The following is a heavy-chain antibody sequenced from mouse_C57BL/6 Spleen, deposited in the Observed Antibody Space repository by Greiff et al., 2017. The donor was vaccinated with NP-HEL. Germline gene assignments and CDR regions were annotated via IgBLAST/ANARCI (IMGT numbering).Heavy chain of an antibody. Sequence: VKLVESGPELVKPGASVKLSCKASGYTFTSYDINWVKQRPGQGLEWIGWIYPRDGSTKYNEKFKGKATLTVDTSSSTAYMELHSLTSEDSAVYFCAREIYYDYERWFAYWGQGTLVTVSA. CDR1: GYTFTSYD. CDR2: IYPRDGST. D-gene: IGHD2-4*01. J-gene: IGHJ3*01. V-gene: IGHV1-85*01. CDR3: AREIYYDYERWFAY.